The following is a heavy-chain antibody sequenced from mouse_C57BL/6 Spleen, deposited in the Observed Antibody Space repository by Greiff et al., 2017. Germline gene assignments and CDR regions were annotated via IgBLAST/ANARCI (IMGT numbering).Heavy chain of an antibody. D-gene: IGHD1-1*01. CDR3: ARGGGSSAYYFDY. CDR1: GYTFTSYW. J-gene: IGHJ2*01. V-gene: IGHV1-52*01. Sequence: QVQLQQPGAELVRPGSSVKLSCKASGYTFTSYWMHWVKQRPIQGLEWIGNIDPSDSETHYNQKFKDRATLTVDKSSSTAYMQLSSLTSEDSAVYYCARGGGSSAYYFDYWGQGTTLTVSS. CDR2: IDPSDSET.